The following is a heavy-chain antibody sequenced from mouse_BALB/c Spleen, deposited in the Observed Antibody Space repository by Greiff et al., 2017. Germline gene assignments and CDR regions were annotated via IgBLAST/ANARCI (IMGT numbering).Heavy chain of an antibody. V-gene: IGHV3-6*02. D-gene: IGHD4-1*01. Sequence: ESGPGLVKPSQSLSLTCSVTGYSITSGYYWNWIRQFPGNKLEWMGYISYDGSNNYNPSLKNRISITRDTSKNQFFLKLNSVTTEDTATYYCAPELGSYWGQGTLVTVSA. CDR3: APELGSY. CDR1: GYSITSGYY. CDR2: ISYDGSN. J-gene: IGHJ3*01.